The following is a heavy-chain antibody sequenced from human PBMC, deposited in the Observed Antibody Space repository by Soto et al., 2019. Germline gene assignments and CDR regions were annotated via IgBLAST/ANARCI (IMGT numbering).Heavy chain of an antibody. J-gene: IGHJ6*02. CDR1: GFTFSSYG. D-gene: IGHD1-26*01. Sequence: GGSLRLSCADSGFTFSSYGIHWVRQAPGKGLEWVEVISYDGSNKYYADSVKGRFTISRDNSKNTLYLQMNSLTAEDTAVYYCAKDGGYSGSNYFYYYYGMDVWGQGTTVTVSS. CDR3: AKDGGYSGSNYFYYYYGMDV. CDR2: ISYDGSNK. V-gene: IGHV3-30*18.